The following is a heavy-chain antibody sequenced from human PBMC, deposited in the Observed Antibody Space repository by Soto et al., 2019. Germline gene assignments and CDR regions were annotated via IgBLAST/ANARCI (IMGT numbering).Heavy chain of an antibody. D-gene: IGHD5-18*01. CDR1: GGSISSGDYY. V-gene: IGHV4-30-4*01. Sequence: QVQLQESGPGLVKPSQTLSLTCTVSGGSISSGDYYWSWIRQPPGKGLEWIGYIYYSGSTYYNPSLKRRVTISVGTSKSQCSLKLSSVTAADTAVYYCASNSYGYTCYDYWGQGTLVTVSS. J-gene: IGHJ4*02. CDR3: ASNSYGYTCYDY. CDR2: IYYSGST.